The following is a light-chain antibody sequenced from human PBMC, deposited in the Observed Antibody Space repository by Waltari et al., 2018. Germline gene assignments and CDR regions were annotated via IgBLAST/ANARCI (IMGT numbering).Light chain of an antibody. Sequence: QSGLPQPASVSGSPGQAITISCPGTRRDVGNYHLDSWYQQYPGKAPTRMVYEVNKRTSGFSDRFSGSKSGNTASLTISGLQSEDEADYYCCSYAGLGIYVFGTGTKVTVL. J-gene: IGLJ1*01. CDR2: EVN. V-gene: IGLV2-23*02. CDR3: CSYAGLGIYV. CDR1: RRDVGNYHL.